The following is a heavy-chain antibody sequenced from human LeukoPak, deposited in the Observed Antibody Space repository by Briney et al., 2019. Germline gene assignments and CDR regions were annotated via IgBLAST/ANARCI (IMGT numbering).Heavy chain of an antibody. CDR1: GYTFTIYN. V-gene: IGHV1-18*04. J-gene: IGHJ4*02. CDR3: ARGSSPVVADFDY. CDR2: ISVYNGNT. Sequence: ASVKVSCKASGYTFTIYNINWVRQAPGQGLEWMGWISVYNGNTHYAQKLQGRVTMTTDTSTSTAYMELRSLRSDDTAVYYCARGSSPVVADFDYWGQGTLVTVSS. D-gene: IGHD3-22*01.